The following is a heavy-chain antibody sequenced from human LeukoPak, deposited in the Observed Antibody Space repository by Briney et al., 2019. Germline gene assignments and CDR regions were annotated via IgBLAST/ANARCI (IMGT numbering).Heavy chain of an antibody. D-gene: IGHD6-19*01. Sequence: GGSLRLSCAASAFTFSSYGMHWVRRAPGKGPEWVAFIRSDASNQYYADSVKGRFTISRDNSKNTLYLQMNSLRAEGTAVYYCAKVPLSSSGWDREYYFDYWGQGTLVTVSS. CDR2: IRSDASNQ. V-gene: IGHV3-30*02. J-gene: IGHJ4*02. CDR3: AKVPLSSSGWDREYYFDY. CDR1: AFTFSSYG.